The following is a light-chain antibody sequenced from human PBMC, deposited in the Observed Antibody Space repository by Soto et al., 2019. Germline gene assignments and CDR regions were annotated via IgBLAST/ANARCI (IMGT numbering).Light chain of an antibody. J-gene: IGKJ1*01. V-gene: IGKV3-20*01. CDR3: QHYGSSTWT. Sequence: EIVLTQSPGTLSLSPGEGATLSCRASQSISSTYLAWYQQKPGQAPRLLIYGASSRATGIPDRFSGSGSGTDFTLTISRQEPEDFAVYYCQHYGSSTWTFGQGTKLEIK. CDR2: GAS. CDR1: QSISSTY.